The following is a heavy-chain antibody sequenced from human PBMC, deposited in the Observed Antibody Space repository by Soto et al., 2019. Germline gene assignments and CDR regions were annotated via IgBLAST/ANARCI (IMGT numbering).Heavy chain of an antibody. V-gene: IGHV1-18*01. CDR1: GYIFVNYG. J-gene: IGHJ6*02. D-gene: IGHD3-16*01. CDR3: AMVDNYVTPPPQDV. CDR2: ISPYTGDT. Sequence: QVQLVQSGDEMKKPGASVRVSCKASGYIFVNYGIAWVRQAPGQGLEWMGWISPYTGDTHSASKVQGRLTMTTDTSTSTAYMDLGSLISYDTAVYYCAMVDNYVTPPPQDVWGQGTTVTVSS.